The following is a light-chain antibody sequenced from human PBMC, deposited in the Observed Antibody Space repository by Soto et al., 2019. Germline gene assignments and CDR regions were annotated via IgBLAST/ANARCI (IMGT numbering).Light chain of an antibody. J-gene: IGKJ4*01. CDR2: AAS. CDR1: QSISSY. V-gene: IGKV1-39*01. CDR3: QQSYSTPLT. Sequence: DIQVTQSPSSLSASVGDIVTITCRASQSISSYLNWYQQKPGKAPKLLIYAASSSQSGVPSRFSGSGSGTDFTLTISSLQPEDFATYYCQQSYSTPLTFGGGTKVDI.